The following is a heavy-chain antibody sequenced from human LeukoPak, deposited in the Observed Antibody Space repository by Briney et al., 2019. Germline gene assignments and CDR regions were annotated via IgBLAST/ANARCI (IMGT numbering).Heavy chain of an antibody. V-gene: IGHV3-21*01. Sequence: GGSLRLSCAASGFTFSSYSMNWVRQAPGKGLEWDSSISSSSSYIYYADSVKGRFTISRDNAKNSLYLQMNSLRAEDTAVYYCARDRQWLTTSHFDYWGQGTLVTVSS. CDR1: GFTFSSYS. CDR3: ARDRQWLTTSHFDY. J-gene: IGHJ4*02. D-gene: IGHD6-19*01. CDR2: ISSSSSYI.